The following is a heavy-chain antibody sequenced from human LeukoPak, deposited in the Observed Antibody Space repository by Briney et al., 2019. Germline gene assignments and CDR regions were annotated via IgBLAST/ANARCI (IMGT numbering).Heavy chain of an antibody. J-gene: IGHJ1*01. V-gene: IGHV3-20*04. D-gene: IGHD3-10*01. CDR2: ISLNGGAT. CDR1: GFTFEDYV. Sequence: GGSLRLSCVASGFTFEDYVMSWVSQAPGKWLEWVSGISLNGGATVYADCVKGRFTISRDNAKNSLYLQMNSLRAEDTALYYCVRSITMFQYWGQGTLVTVSS. CDR3: VRSITMFQY.